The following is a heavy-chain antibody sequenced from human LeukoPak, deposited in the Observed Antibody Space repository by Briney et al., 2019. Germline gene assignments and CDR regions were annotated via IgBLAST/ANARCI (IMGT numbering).Heavy chain of an antibody. CDR3: ASITIFGVVPTTTWFDP. Sequence: SETLSPTXIVSGGSISSNTYYWGWIGQPPGKGLEWIGEINHSGSTNYNPSLKSRVTISVDTSKNQFSLKLSSVTAADTAVYYCASITIFGVVPTTTWFDPWGQGTLVTVSS. CDR2: INHSGST. CDR1: GGSISSNTYY. J-gene: IGHJ5*02. D-gene: IGHD3-3*01. V-gene: IGHV4-39*07.